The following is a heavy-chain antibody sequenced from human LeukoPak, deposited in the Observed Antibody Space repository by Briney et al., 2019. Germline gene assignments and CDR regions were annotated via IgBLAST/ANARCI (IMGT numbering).Heavy chain of an antibody. CDR3: ARVSGSYEPFDS. D-gene: IGHD1-26*01. CDR1: GYSISSGYY. Sequence: SETLSLTCVVSGYSISSGYYWGWNRQPPGKGLEWIGNIYYSGSTYYNPSLQSRVTMSVDTSKNQFSLKLSSVTAADTAVYYCARVSGSYEPFDSWGQGTLVIVSS. CDR2: IYYSGST. V-gene: IGHV4-38-2*01. J-gene: IGHJ4*02.